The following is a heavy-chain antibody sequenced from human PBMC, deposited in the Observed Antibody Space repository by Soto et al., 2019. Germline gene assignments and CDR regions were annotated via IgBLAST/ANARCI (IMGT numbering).Heavy chain of an antibody. CDR2: INSDGSTT. Sequence: EVQLVESGGGLVQPGGSLRLSCAASGFTFSSYWMHWVRQAPGKGLVWVSRINSDGSTTSYADSVKGRFAISRDNAKNTLYWQMNSLRAEDTAVYYCARVGVGAYHFDYWGQRTVVTVPS. CDR3: ARVGVGAYHFDY. J-gene: IGHJ4*02. CDR1: GFTFSSYW. D-gene: IGHD1-26*01. V-gene: IGHV3-74*01.